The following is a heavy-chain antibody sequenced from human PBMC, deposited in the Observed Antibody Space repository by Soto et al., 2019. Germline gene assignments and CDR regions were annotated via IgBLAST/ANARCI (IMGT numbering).Heavy chain of an antibody. CDR2: IYWNDDK. D-gene: IGHD2-2*01. CDR3: AHRNGDIVLVPAAIAFDP. CDR1: GFSLSTSGVG. V-gene: IGHV2-5*01. J-gene: IGHJ5*02. Sequence: SGPTLVNPTQTLTLTCTFSGFSLSTSGVGVGWIRQPPGKALEWLALIYWNDDKRYSPSLKSRLTITKDTSKSQVVLTMTNMDPVDTATYYCAHRNGDIVLVPAAIAFDPWGQGTLVTVSS.